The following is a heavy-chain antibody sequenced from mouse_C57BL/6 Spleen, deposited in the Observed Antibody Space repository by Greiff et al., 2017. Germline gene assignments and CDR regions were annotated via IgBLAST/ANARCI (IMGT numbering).Heavy chain of an antibody. CDR1: GYTFTSYW. D-gene: IGHD3-2*02. J-gene: IGHJ3*01. V-gene: IGHV1-69*01. Sequence: QVQLQQPGAELVMPGASVKLSCKASGYTFTSYWMHWVKQRPGQGLEWIGEIDPSDSYTNYNQKFKGKSTLTVDKSSSTAYMQLSSLTSEDSAVYYCARGGLRLQAYWGQGTLVTVSA. CDR2: IDPSDSYT. CDR3: ARGGLRLQAY.